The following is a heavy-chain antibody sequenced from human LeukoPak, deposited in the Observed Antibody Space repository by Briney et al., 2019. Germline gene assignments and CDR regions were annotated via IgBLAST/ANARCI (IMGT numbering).Heavy chain of an antibody. CDR3: ARVSLQNIVLVPAAQPYYYYYYYMGV. D-gene: IGHD2-2*01. CDR1: GFTFSTYW. J-gene: IGHJ6*03. Sequence: GGSLRLSFAASGFTFSTYWMSWVRQAPGKGLEWVANIKQDGSEKCYVDSVKGRFSISRDNAKNSLSLQMNSLRAEDTAVYYCARVSLQNIVLVPAAQPYYYYYYYMGVWGKGTTATVSS. V-gene: IGHV3-7*01. CDR2: IKQDGSEK.